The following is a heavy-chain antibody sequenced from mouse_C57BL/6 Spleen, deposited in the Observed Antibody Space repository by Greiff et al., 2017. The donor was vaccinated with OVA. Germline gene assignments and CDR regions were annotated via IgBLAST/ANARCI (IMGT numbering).Heavy chain of an antibody. CDR1: GYTFTSYW. CDR3: ARSIGITTGRGWDAMDY. Sequence: QVQLQQPGTELVKPGASVKLSCKASGYTFTSYWMHWVKQRPGQGLEWIGNINPSNGGTNYNEKFKSKATLTVDKSSSTAYMQLSSLTSEDSAVYYCARSIGITTGRGWDAMDYWGQGTSVTVSS. CDR2: INPSNGGT. J-gene: IGHJ4*01. V-gene: IGHV1-53*01. D-gene: IGHD1-1*01.